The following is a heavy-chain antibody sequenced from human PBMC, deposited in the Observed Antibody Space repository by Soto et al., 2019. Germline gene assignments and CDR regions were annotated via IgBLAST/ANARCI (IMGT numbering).Heavy chain of an antibody. CDR2: ISYTGST. CDR1: GASINDGLYY. J-gene: IGHJ5*02. V-gene: IGHV4-30-4*08. CDR3: ARGATP. Sequence: VQVQESGPGLVKPSQTLSLTCTVSGASINDGLYYWSWIRQPPGKGLEWVGFISYTGSTTYNPSLKNGVIISKDTSKNLFSLTLSAVTAADTAVYYCARGATPWGQGTLVTVSS.